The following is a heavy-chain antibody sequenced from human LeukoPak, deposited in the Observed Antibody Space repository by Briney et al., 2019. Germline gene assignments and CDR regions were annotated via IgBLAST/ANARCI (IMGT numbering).Heavy chain of an antibody. J-gene: IGHJ1*01. CDR2: INTGNGNT. CDR3: AREGGGHGSGLLFGLGH. Sequence: VASVKVSCKTSGYTFTTYTIHWVRQAPGQRPEWMGWINTGNGNTKYSQKFQGRVTITSDTSASAASMHLSSLRSEDTAVYYCAREGGGHGSGLLFGLGHWGQGTLVTVSS. D-gene: IGHD6-19*01. V-gene: IGHV1-3*04. CDR1: GYTFTTYT.